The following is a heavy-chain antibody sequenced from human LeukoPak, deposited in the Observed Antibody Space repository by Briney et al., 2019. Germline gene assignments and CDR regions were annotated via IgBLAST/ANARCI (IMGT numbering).Heavy chain of an antibody. J-gene: IGHJ5*02. CDR1: GGSFSGYY. CDR2: IYYSGST. V-gene: IGHV4-34*11. D-gene: IGHD2-2*01. CDR3: ARDKYLNWFDP. Sequence: SETLSLTCAVYGGSFSGYYWSWIRQPPGKGLEWIGYIYYSGSTYYNPSLKSRVTISVDTSKNQFSLKLSSVTAADTAVYYCARDKYLNWFDPWGQGTLVTVSS.